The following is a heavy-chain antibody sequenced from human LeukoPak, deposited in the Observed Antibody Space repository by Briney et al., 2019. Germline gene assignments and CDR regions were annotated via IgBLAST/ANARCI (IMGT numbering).Heavy chain of an antibody. CDR1: GFTFSSYA. D-gene: IGHD5-18*01. CDR2: ISGSGGST. V-gene: IGHV3-23*01. J-gene: IGHJ4*02. CDR3: AKVREYSYGIDY. Sequence: GRSLRLSCAASGFTFSSYAMSWVRQAPGKGLEWVSAISGSGGSTYYADSVKGRFTISRDNSKNTLYLQMNSLRAEDTAVYYCAKVREYSYGIDYWGQGTLVTVSS.